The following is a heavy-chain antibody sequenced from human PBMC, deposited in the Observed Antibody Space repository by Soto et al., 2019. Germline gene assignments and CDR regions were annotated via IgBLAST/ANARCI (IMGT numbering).Heavy chain of an antibody. Sequence: SVKVSCKASGGTFSSSAISWVRQAPGQGLEWMGGIIPILGTANYAQKFQGRVTITADESTSTAYMELSSLRFEDTVVYYCAREAAVAGSGVDYWGQGTLVTVSA. CDR3: AREAAVAGSGVDY. CDR1: GGTFSSSA. V-gene: IGHV1-69*13. D-gene: IGHD6-19*01. CDR2: IIPILGTA. J-gene: IGHJ4*02.